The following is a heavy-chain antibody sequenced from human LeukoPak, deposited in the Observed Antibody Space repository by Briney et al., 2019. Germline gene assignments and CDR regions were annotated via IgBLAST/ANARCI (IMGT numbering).Heavy chain of an antibody. D-gene: IGHD3-22*01. J-gene: IGHJ5*02. CDR2: IYHSGST. CDR1: GGSISSGGYY. V-gene: IGHV4-30-2*01. Sequence: PSETLSLTCTVSGGSISSGGYYWSWIRQPPGKGLEWIGYIYHSGSTYYNPSLKSRVTISVDRSKNQFSLKLSSVTAADTAVYYCARGNSPSMIVVVIKIGWFDPWGQGTLVTVSS. CDR3: ARGNSPSMIVVVIKIGWFDP.